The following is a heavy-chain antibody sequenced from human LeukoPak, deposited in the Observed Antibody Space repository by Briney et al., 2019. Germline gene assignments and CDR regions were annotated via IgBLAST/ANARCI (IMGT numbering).Heavy chain of an antibody. V-gene: IGHV3-7*01. Sequence: GGSLTLSCAASGFTFSSYWMSWVRQAPGKELEWVANIKQDGSEKYYVDSVKGRFTISRDNAKNSLYLQMNSLRAEDTAVYYCARELTYCGGDCYPYYFDYWGQGTLVTVSS. D-gene: IGHD2-21*02. J-gene: IGHJ4*02. CDR1: GFTFSSYW. CDR2: IKQDGSEK. CDR3: ARELTYCGGDCYPYYFDY.